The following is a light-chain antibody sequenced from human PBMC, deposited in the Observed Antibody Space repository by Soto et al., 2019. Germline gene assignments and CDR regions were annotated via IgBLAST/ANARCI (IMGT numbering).Light chain of an antibody. J-gene: IGLJ2*01. CDR1: SSDVGGYNY. Sequence: QSVLTQSASVSGSPGQSITISCTGTSSDVGGYNYVSWYQQHPGKAPKLMIYEVSNRPSGVSNRFSGSKSGNTASLTISGLQAEDEADYYCSSYTSSSTLGFGGGTKVTVL. CDR3: SSYTSSSTLG. V-gene: IGLV2-14*01. CDR2: EVS.